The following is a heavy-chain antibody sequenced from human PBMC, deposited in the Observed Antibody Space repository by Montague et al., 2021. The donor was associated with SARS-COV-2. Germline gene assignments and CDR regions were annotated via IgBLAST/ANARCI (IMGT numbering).Heavy chain of an antibody. CDR1: GGSLSGYY. Sequence: SETLSLTCAVYGGSLSGYYWSWIRQPPGAGLEWIAEISHSGSTSYNPSLTSRVTITVDTSKTQFPLALSSATAADTAVYYCARVPYRLLVVPRYYGMDVWGRGTTVTVSS. V-gene: IGHV4-34*01. J-gene: IGHJ6*02. D-gene: IGHD2-2*01. CDR2: ISHSGST. CDR3: ARVPYRLLVVPRYYGMDV.